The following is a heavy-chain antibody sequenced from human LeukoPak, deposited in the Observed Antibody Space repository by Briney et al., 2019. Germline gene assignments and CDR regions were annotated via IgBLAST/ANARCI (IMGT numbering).Heavy chain of an antibody. CDR1: GGSISSSSYY. Sequence: SETLSLICTVSGGSISSSSYYWGWIRQPPGKGLEWIGSIYYSGSTYYNPSLKSRVTISVDTSKNQFSLKLSSVTAADTAVYYCARPGGYSYGGDFDYWGQGTLVTVSS. J-gene: IGHJ4*02. D-gene: IGHD5-18*01. CDR3: ARPGGYSYGGDFDY. V-gene: IGHV4-39*01. CDR2: IYYSGST.